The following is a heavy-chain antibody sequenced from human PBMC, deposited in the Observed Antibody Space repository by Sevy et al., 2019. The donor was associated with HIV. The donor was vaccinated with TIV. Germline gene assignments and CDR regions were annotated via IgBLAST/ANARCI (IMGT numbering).Heavy chain of an antibody. Sequence: ASVKVSCKASGYTFTSYGISWVRQAPGQGLEWMGWISAYNGNTNYAQKLQGRVTMTTDTSTSTAYMELRSLRSDDTAVYYCARDSRITMVQGVLNWFDPWGQGTLVTVSS. CDR2: ISAYNGNT. J-gene: IGHJ5*02. V-gene: IGHV1-18*01. CDR3: ARDSRITMVQGVLNWFDP. CDR1: GYTFTSYG. D-gene: IGHD3-10*01.